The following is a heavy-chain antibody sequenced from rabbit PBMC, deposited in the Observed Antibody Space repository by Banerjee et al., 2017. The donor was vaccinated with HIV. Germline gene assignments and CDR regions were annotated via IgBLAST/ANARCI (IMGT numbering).Heavy chain of an antibody. CDR3: ARYAHYGGSGYGYFNL. CDR2: IYTGSGST. Sequence: QSLEESGGDLVKPGGSPTLTCTASGFDFSGSYWICWVRQAPGKGLEWIGCIYTGSGSTYYASWAKGRFTISKTSSTTVTLQMTSLTTADTATYFCARYAHYGGSGYGYFNLWGQGTLVTVS. V-gene: IGHV1S40*01. CDR1: GFDFSGSYW. J-gene: IGHJ4*01. D-gene: IGHD6-1*01.